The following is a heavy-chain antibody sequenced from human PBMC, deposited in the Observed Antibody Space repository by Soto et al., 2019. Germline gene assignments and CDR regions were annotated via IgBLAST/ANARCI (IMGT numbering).Heavy chain of an antibody. J-gene: IGHJ3*01. CDR3: ARVGIAAAGTGNDAFEY. V-gene: IGHV3-33*01. CDR1: GFIFISYG. CDR2: IWYDGSNK. D-gene: IGHD6-13*01. Sequence: GGSLRLSCAASGFIFISYGMHWVRQAPGKGLEWVAVIWYDGSNKYYADSVKGRFTISRDNSKNTLYLQMNSLRAEDTAVYYCARVGIAAAGTGNDAFEYWGQGTMVTVPS.